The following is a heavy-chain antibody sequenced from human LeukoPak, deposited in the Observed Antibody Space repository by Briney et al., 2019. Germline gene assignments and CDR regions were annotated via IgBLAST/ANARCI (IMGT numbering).Heavy chain of an antibody. D-gene: IGHD4/OR15-4a*01. J-gene: IGHJ6*03. CDR3: ARGPRLSYNYYYMDV. CDR2: IYTSGST. CDR1: GGSISSYY. Sequence: PSETLSLTCTVSGGSISSYYWSWIRQPAGKGLEWIGRIYTSGSTNYNPSLKSRVTMSVDTSKNQFSLKLSSVTAADTAVYYCARGPRLSYNYYYMDVWGKGTTVTVSS. V-gene: IGHV4-4*07.